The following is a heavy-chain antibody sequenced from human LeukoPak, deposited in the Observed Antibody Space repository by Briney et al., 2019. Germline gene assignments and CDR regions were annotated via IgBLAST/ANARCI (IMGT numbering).Heavy chain of an antibody. J-gene: IGHJ4*02. D-gene: IGHD2-8*01. CDR1: GFTFSGSA. CDR2: IRSKANSYAT. V-gene: IGHV3-73*01. CDR3: LGYCTNGVWD. Sequence: GGSLRLSCAASGFTFSGSAMHWVRQASGKGLEWVGRIRSKANSYATAYAASVKGRFTISRDDSKNTAYLQMNSLKTEDTAVYYCLGYCTNGVWDWGRGTLVTVSS.